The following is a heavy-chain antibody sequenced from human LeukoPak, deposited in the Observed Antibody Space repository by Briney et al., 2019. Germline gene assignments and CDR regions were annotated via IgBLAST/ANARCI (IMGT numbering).Heavy chain of an antibody. D-gene: IGHD3-10*01. CDR2: ISGSGGSI. V-gene: IGHV3-23*01. J-gene: IGHJ4*02. Sequence: GGSLRLSCEASGFTFSSYAMNWVRQAPGKRLEWVSTISGSGGSIYYAESVKGRFTISRDNSRNTVYLQMNSLRAADTAVYHCANDYYGSGSYYSLFGHWGQGTLVTVSS. CDR1: GFTFSSYA. CDR3: ANDYYGSGSYYSLFGH.